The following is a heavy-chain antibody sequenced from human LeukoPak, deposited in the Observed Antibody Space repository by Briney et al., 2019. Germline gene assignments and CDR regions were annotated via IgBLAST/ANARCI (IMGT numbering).Heavy chain of an antibody. J-gene: IGHJ5*02. V-gene: IGHV3-7*01. CDR2: IKQDGSEQ. D-gene: IGHD6-25*01. CDR1: GFTFSREW. Sequence: GGFLRLSCAASGFTFSREWMSWVRQAPGKGLEWVANIKQDGSEQYYVDSVKGRFTISRDNAKNLLYLQMNNLRVEDTAVYYCAKDWDGYDLWGQGTQVTVSS. CDR3: AKDWDGYDL.